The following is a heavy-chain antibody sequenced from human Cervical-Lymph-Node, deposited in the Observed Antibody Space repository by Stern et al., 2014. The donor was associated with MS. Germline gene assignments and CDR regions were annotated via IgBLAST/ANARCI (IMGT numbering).Heavy chain of an antibody. CDR1: GGTFSNYA. CDR2: IVPLFGKQ. CDR3: ASPLTATSVPFGYYGMDV. J-gene: IGHJ6*02. D-gene: IGHD4-17*01. Sequence: VQLVESGAEVKKPGSSVKVSCKASGGTFSNYATSWVRQAPGQGLEWMGGIVPLFGKQNYAQKFQGRVTITADESTSTAYMDLSSLRSEDTAVYYCASPLTATSVPFGYYGMDVWGQGTTVTVS. V-gene: IGHV1-69*01.